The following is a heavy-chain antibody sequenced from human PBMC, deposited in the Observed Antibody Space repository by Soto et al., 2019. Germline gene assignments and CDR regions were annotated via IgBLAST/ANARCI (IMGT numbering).Heavy chain of an antibody. CDR2: IIPIFGTA. CDR3: AREGCSSTSCYYYYYYYMDV. J-gene: IGHJ6*03. Sequence: SVKVSCKASGGTFSSYAISWVRQAPGQGLEWMGGIIPIFGTANYAQKFQGRVTITADESTSTAYMELRSLRSDDTAVYYCAREGCSSTSCYYYYYYYMDVWGKGTTVTVSS. D-gene: IGHD2-2*01. V-gene: IGHV1-69*13. CDR1: GGTFSSYA.